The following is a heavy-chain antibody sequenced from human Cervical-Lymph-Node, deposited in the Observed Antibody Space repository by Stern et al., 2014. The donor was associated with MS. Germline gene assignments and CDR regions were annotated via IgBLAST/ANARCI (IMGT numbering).Heavy chain of an antibody. V-gene: IGHV3-49*03. J-gene: IGHJ4*02. D-gene: IGHD1-26*01. CDR2: IRTKPDGGTP. Sequence: VQLVESGGGLVQPGRSLRLSCTASGFTFGAYAMSWFRPAPGKGLEWVGFIRTKPDGGTPEYAASVRGRFTISRDDSKSIAYLQMNSLKTEDTALYYCSRETGATEEYYFDYWGQGALVTVSS. CDR1: GFTFGAYA. CDR3: SRETGATEEYYFDY.